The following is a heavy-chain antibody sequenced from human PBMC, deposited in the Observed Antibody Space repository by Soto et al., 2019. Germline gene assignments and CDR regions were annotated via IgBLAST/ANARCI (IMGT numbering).Heavy chain of an antibody. CDR3: ARDLSYAVFDY. D-gene: IGHD1-26*01. CDR2: ISCSSSTI. V-gene: IGHV3-48*01. CDR1: GFTFSSYS. Sequence: EVQLVESGGGLVQPGGSLRLSCAASGFTFSSYSMNWVRQAPGKGLEWVSYISCSSSTIYYADSVKGRFTISRDNAKKSLYLHMHTVRAEDTAMYCCARDLSYAVFDYWGQGTLVTVSS. J-gene: IGHJ4*02.